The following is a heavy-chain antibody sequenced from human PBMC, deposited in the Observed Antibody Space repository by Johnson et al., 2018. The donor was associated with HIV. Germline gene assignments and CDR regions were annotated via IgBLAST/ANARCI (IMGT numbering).Heavy chain of an antibody. D-gene: IGHD3-10*01. CDR3: VSEGFGELFNDAFDI. CDR1: GFTFSSYG. Sequence: QVQLVESGGGEVQPGGSLRLSCAASGFTFSSYGMHWVRQAPGKGLEWVAFIRYDGSNKYYADSVKGRFTISRDNSKNTLYLQMNSLRAEDTAVSYCVSEGFGELFNDAFDIWGQGTMVTVSS. V-gene: IGHV3-30*02. J-gene: IGHJ3*02. CDR2: IRYDGSNK.